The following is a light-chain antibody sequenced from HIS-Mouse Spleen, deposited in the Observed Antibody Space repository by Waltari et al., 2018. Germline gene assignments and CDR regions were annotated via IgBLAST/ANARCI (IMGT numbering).Light chain of an antibody. V-gene: IGLV2-14*03. CDR3: SSYTSSSTLRV. CDR2: DVS. Sequence: QSALTQPASVSGSPGQSITISCTGTSSHVGGYTYVPWYQQHPGKAPKLMIYDVSNRPSGVSNRFSGSKSGNTASLTISGLQAEDEADYYCSSYTSSSTLRVFGGGTKLTVL. CDR1: SSHVGGYTY. J-gene: IGLJ3*02.